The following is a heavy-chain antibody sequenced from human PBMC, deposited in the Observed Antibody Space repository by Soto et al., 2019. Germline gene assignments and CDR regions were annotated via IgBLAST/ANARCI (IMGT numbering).Heavy chain of an antibody. Sequence: EVQLVESGGGLVQPGGSLRLSCAASGFTFSSYWMHWVRQAPGKGLVWVSRINSDGSSTSYADSVKGRFTISRDNAKNTLYLQMNSLRAEDTAVYYCARAGIQNYYYYYGMDVWGQGNTVNVSS. CDR2: INSDGSST. CDR1: GFTFSSYW. CDR3: ARAGIQNYYYYYGMDV. V-gene: IGHV3-74*01. J-gene: IGHJ6*02.